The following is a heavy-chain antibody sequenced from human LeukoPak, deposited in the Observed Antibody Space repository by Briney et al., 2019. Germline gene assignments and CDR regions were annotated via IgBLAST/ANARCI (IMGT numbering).Heavy chain of an antibody. CDR1: GFTFSSYA. CDR2: INPHSGGT. V-gene: IGHV1-2*02. D-gene: IGHD4-11*01. CDR3: AIDYSNYVVGFYFDY. J-gene: IGHJ4*02. Sequence: GGSLRLSCAASGFTFSSYAMHWVRQAPGQGLEWMGWINPHSGGTNYAQKFQGRVTMTRDTSISTAYMELSRLRSDDTAVYYCAIDYSNYVVGFYFDYWGQGTLVTVSS.